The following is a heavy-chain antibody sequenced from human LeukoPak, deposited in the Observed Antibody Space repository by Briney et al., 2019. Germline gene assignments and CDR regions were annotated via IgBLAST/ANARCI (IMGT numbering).Heavy chain of an antibody. D-gene: IGHD2-15*01. Sequence: PSETLSLTCTVSGGSISSYYWSWIRQPPGKGLEWSGYIYYSGSTNYNPSLKSRVTISVDTSKNQFSLKLNSVTAADTAIYYCTRGSRYCSSGSCYGWFDPWGQGTLVTVSS. CDR1: GGSISSYY. CDR3: TRGSRYCSSGSCYGWFDP. V-gene: IGHV4-59*01. CDR2: IYYSGST. J-gene: IGHJ5*02.